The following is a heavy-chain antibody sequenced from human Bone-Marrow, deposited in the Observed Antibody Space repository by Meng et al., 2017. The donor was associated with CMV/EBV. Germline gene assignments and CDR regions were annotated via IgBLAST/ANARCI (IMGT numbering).Heavy chain of an antibody. D-gene: IGHD1-26*01. Sequence: GESLKISCAASGFTFSSYSMNWVRQAPGKGLEWVSSISSSSSYIYYADSVKGRFTISRDNAKNSLYLQMNSLRADDTAVYYCARGGGTYSGDYWGQGTPVTVSS. CDR1: GFTFSSYS. V-gene: IGHV3-21*01. J-gene: IGHJ4*02. CDR3: ARGGGTYSGDY. CDR2: ISSSSSYI.